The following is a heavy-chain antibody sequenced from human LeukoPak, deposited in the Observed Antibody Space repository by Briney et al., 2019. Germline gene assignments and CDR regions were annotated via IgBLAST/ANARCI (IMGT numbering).Heavy chain of an antibody. V-gene: IGHV4-61*01. CDR3: ARSVEGYCRGGSCYYYSYYMDV. CDR1: GGSISSGSYY. D-gene: IGHD2-15*01. J-gene: IGHJ6*03. Sequence: SQTLSLTCTVSGGSISSGSYYWRWIRQPPGTGLEWIGYIYYSGSTNYNPSLKSRVTISVDTSKNQFSLKLSSVTAADTAVYYCARSVEGYCRGGSCYYYSYYMDVWGKGTTVTVSS. CDR2: IYYSGST.